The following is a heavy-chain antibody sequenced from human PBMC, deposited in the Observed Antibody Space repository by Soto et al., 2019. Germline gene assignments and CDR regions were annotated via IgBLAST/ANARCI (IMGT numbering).Heavy chain of an antibody. J-gene: IGHJ6*02. CDR1: GYSISSGYY. V-gene: IGHV4-38-2*01. CDR3: ARVLYSSSWYRMDV. CDR2: IYHSGST. D-gene: IGHD6-13*01. Sequence: SETLSLTCAVSGYSISSGYYWGWIRQPPGKGLEWIGSIYHSGSTYYNPSLKSRVTISVDTSKNQFSLKLSSVTAADTAVYYCARVLYSSSWYRMDVWGQGTMVTVSS.